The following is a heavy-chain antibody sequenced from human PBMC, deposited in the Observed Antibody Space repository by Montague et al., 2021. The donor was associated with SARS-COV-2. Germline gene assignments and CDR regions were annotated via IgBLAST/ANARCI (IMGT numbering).Heavy chain of an antibody. V-gene: IGHV4-59*08. J-gene: IGHJ4*02. D-gene: IGHD3-16*01. CDR1: GGSISSYY. CDR2: VFNNKGT. CDR3: VRHPGYDGLSGHPDF. Sequence: SETRSLTCTVSGGSISSYYWCWFWQPPGKGLDRVWDVFNNKGTNSNPSLKSRGAISVDTSKNQFSLSLNSVTAADTALYYCVRHPGYDGLSGHPDFWGQGTLVTVSS.